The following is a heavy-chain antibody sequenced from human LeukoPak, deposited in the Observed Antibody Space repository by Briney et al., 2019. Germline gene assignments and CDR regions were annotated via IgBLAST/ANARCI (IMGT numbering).Heavy chain of an antibody. V-gene: IGHV4-59*01. J-gene: IGHJ4*02. CDR1: GGSISSYY. D-gene: IGHD5-12*01. CDR2: IYYSGST. Sequence: SETLSLTCTVSGGSISSYYWSWIRQPPGRGLEWIGYIYYSGSTNYNPSLKSRVTISVDTSKNQFSLKLSSVTAADTAVYYCARAGVATIIVDYWGQGTLVTVSS. CDR3: ARAGVATIIVDY.